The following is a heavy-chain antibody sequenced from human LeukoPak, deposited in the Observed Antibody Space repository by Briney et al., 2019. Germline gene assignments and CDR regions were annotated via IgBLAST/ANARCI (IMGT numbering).Heavy chain of an antibody. CDR1: GFTFSSYW. Sequence: GGSLRLSCGASGFTFSSYWMHWVRQAPGKGLVWISRINSDGSTTSYADSVKGRFTISRDNAKNTLYLQMNSLRAEDTAVYYCARGNYYGQDYWGQGTLVTVSS. D-gene: IGHD3-10*01. V-gene: IGHV3-74*01. CDR2: INSDGSTT. J-gene: IGHJ4*02. CDR3: ARGNYYGQDY.